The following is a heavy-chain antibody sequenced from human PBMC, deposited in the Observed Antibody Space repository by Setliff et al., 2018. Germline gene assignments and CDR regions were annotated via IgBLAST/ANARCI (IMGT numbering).Heavy chain of an antibody. J-gene: IGHJ6*03. CDR1: GFTFSSHW. D-gene: IGHD3-16*01. Sequence: GGSLRLSCAASGFTFSSHWMHWVRQVPGKGLAWVSQINPDATTTYYADSVKGRFTISRDNAKTTLYLQMNSLRVEDTAVYYCARLSIKSGGGPYYNYYYMDVWGKGTTVTVSS. V-gene: IGHV3-74*01. CDR2: INPDATTT. CDR3: ARLSIKSGGGPYYNYYYMDV.